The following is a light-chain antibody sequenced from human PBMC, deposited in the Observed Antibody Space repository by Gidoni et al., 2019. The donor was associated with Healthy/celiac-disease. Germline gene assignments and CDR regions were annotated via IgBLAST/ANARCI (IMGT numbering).Light chain of an antibody. CDR1: RSDVGGYNS. CDR3: SSYTSSSIPEV. Sequence: QSALTQPASVSGSPGQSITISCTGTRSDVGGYNSVSWYQQHPGKAPKLMIYDVSNRPSGVSNRFSGSKSGNTASLTISGLQAEDEADYYCSSYTSSSIPEVFGTGTKVTVL. V-gene: IGLV2-14*01. CDR2: DVS. J-gene: IGLJ1*01.